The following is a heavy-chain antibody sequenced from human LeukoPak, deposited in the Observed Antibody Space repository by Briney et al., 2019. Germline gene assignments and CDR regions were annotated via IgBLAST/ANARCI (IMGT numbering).Heavy chain of an antibody. CDR2: ISGNGGST. V-gene: IGHV3-23*01. Sequence: GGSLRLSCAASGFTFNSYAMTWVSHAPGKGMEWVSSISGNGGSTYFTDSVKGRFTISRDNSKNTLYLQMNSLRAEDTAAYYCAKDLRVIVVTYYMDVWGKGTTVTVSS. J-gene: IGHJ6*03. D-gene: IGHD2-2*01. CDR3: AKDLRVIVVTYYMDV. CDR1: GFTFNSYA.